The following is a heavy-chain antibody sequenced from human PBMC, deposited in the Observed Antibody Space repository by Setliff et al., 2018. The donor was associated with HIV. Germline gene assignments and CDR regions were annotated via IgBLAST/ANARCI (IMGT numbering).Heavy chain of an antibody. CDR1: GGTFSSHD. V-gene: IGHV1-69*10. J-gene: IGHJ3*02. CDR2: IIPIVDKT. D-gene: IGHD4-17*01. Sequence: SVQVSCKASGGTFSSHDINWVRQAPGQGLEWMGGIIPIVDKTNYAQKFQGRVAITADKSTITAYMELSSLRSEDTAVYYCAREPDYGIRDAFDIWGQGTMVTVSS. CDR3: AREPDYGIRDAFDI.